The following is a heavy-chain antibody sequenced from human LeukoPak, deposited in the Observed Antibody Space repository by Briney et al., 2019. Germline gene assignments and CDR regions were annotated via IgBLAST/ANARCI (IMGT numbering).Heavy chain of an antibody. D-gene: IGHD5-18*01. J-gene: IGHJ4*02. CDR3: AARRGYGYGFYFDY. Sequence: GGTLRLSCAASGFTFSSYGMSWVRQAPGKGLEWVSAISGSGGSTYYADSVKGRFTISRDNSKNTLYLQMNSLRAEDTAVYYCAARRGYGYGFYFDYWGQGTLVTVSS. CDR2: ISGSGGST. V-gene: IGHV3-23*01. CDR1: GFTFSSYG.